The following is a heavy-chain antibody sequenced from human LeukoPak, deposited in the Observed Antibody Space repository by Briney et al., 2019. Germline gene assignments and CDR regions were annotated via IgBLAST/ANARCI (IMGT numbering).Heavy chain of an antibody. CDR1: GYTFTGYY. CDR3: ARGQYCSSTSCYNNWFDP. CDR2: INPNSGGT. D-gene: IGHD2-2*01. Sequence: ASVKVSCKASGYTFTGYYMHWVRQAPGQGLEWMGWINPNSGGTNYAQKFQGRVTMTRDTSISTAYMELSRLRSDDTAVYYCARGQYCSSTSCYNNWFDPWDQGTLVTVSS. J-gene: IGHJ5*02. V-gene: IGHV1-2*02.